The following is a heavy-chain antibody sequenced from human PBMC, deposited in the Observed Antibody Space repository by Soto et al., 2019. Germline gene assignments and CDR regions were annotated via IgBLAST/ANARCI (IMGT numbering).Heavy chain of an antibody. J-gene: IGHJ4*02. D-gene: IGHD6-6*01. CDR2: VSPNGQGI. CDR3: AKDREYPRYYFHY. Sequence: GSLMLSCAASGFTLSYYGMSLVLQAPGKGLEWVSAVSPNGQGIYYADSVRGRFTISRDISKNTVFLHMDSLRAEDTAVYYCAKDREYPRYYFHYWGQGTLVTVSS. V-gene: IGHV3-23*01. CDR1: GFTLSYYG.